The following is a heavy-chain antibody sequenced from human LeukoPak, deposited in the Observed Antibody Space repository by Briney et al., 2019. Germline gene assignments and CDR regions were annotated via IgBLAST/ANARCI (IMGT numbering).Heavy chain of an antibody. Sequence: SETLSLTCTVSGGSISIYYWSWIRQPPGKGLEWIGYMYYSGATNYNPSLKSRATISVDTAKNQFSLKLRSVTAADTAVYYCARSRRHIRANDAFDIWGQGTMITVSS. V-gene: IGHV4-59*01. CDR1: GGSISIYY. D-gene: IGHD2-21*01. J-gene: IGHJ3*02. CDR3: ARSRRHIRANDAFDI. CDR2: MYYSGAT.